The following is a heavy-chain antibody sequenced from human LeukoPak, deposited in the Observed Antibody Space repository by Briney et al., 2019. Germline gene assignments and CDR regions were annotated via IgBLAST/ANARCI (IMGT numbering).Heavy chain of an antibody. CDR2: IYSGATT. CDR1: GFTVSSNY. V-gene: IGHV3-53*01. D-gene: IGHD3-22*01. Sequence: GGSLRLSCAASGFTVSSNYMSWVRQAPGKGLEWVSVIYSGATTYYADSVRGRFTISRDNSKNTLYLQMNSLRAEDTAVYYCAKDYDTSGYYYNHYYGMDVWGQGTTVTVSS. J-gene: IGHJ6*02. CDR3: AKDYDTSGYYYNHYYGMDV.